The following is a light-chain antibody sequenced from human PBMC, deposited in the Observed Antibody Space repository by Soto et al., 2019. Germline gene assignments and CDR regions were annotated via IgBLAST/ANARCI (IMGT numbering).Light chain of an antibody. CDR3: QQYHNWPLT. Sequence: EEVMTQSPATLSVSPGERATLSCRASQSIRSNLAWYQQKPGQAPRIIIYGASTRATGIPARFSGSGSGTDFTLTISSLDSEDFAVYYCQQYHNWPLTFGGGTKVEIK. CDR1: QSIRSN. V-gene: IGKV3-15*01. J-gene: IGKJ4*01. CDR2: GAS.